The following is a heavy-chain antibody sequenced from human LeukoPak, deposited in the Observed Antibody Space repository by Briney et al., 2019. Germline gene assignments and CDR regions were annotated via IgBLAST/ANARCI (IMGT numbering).Heavy chain of an antibody. CDR2: IYSGGST. V-gene: IGHV3-66*02. CDR3: ARVSTDYDFWSGYYKGNWFDP. Sequence: GGSLRLSCAASGFTVSSNYMSWVRQAPGKGLEWVSVIYSGGSTYYADSVKGRFTISRDNSKNTLYLQMNSLRAEDTAVYYCARVSTDYDFWSGYYKGNWFDPWGQGTLATVSS. J-gene: IGHJ5*02. D-gene: IGHD3-3*01. CDR1: GFTVSSNY.